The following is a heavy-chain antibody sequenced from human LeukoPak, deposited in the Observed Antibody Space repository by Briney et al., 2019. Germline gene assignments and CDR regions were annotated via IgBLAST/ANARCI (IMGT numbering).Heavy chain of an antibody. D-gene: IGHD3-22*01. Sequence: GESLKISCKGSGYSFTSYWISWVRQMPGKGLGWMGRIVPSDSYTNYSPSFQGHVTISPDKSISTAYLQWSSLKASDTAMYYCARHPHYDSSGYYYWFDPWGKGTLVTVSS. CDR3: ARHPHYDSSGYYYWFDP. CDR1: GYSFTSYW. J-gene: IGHJ5*02. CDR2: IVPSDSYT. V-gene: IGHV5-10-1*01.